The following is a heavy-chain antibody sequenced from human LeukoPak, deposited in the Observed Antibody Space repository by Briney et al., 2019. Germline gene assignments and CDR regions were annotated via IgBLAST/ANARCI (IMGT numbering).Heavy chain of an antibody. CDR3: AKSASSWPIYYFDY. CDR1: GFTFDVYG. Sequence: GGSLRLSCAASGFTFDVYGMSWVRQAPGKGLEWVSGLNWNGGSTGYADSVKGRFIISRDNAKNCLYLQMNSLRAEDTALYYCAKSASSWPIYYFDYWGQGTLVTVSS. J-gene: IGHJ4*02. D-gene: IGHD6-13*01. V-gene: IGHV3-20*04. CDR2: LNWNGGST.